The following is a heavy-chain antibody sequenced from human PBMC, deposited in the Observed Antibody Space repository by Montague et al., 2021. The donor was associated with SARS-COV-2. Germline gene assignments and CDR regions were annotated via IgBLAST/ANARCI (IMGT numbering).Heavy chain of an antibody. D-gene: IGHD6-19*01. V-gene: IGHV3-33*03. J-gene: IGHJ4*02. CDR2: IWYDGSHK. CDR1: GFAFNNYG. CDR3: AKGPGGGWYDYFHY. Sequence: SLRLSCAASGFAFNNYGMHWVRQAPGKGLEWVALIWYDGSHKSYADSVEGRFTISRDNSKNTLYLQMNSLGADDTAVYYCAKGPGGGWYDYFHYWGQGTLVTVSS.